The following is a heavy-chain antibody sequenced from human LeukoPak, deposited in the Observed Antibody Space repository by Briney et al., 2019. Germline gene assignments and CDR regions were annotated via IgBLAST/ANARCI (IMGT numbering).Heavy chain of an antibody. Sequence: TLSLTCNVSGGSISSGSYYWIWIRQPAGKGLEGIGRIYTSGSTNYNPSRKSRVTISVDTSKNQFSLKLSSVTAADTAVYYCARDHCSGGSCYRDYYYYYMDVWGKGTTVTVSS. CDR2: IYTSGST. CDR1: GGSISSGSYY. CDR3: ARDHCSGGSCYRDYYYYYMDV. D-gene: IGHD2-15*01. J-gene: IGHJ6*03. V-gene: IGHV4-61*02.